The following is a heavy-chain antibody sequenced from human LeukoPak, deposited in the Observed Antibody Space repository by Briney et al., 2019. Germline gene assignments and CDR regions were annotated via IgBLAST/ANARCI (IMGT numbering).Heavy chain of an antibody. J-gene: IGHJ4*02. CDR1: GYTFTSCA. D-gene: IGHD6-13*01. CDR2: INAGNGNT. V-gene: IGHV1-3*01. Sequence: GASVKVSCKASGYTFTSCAMHWVRQAPGQRLEWMGWINAGNGNTKYSQKFQGRVTITRDTSASTAYMELSSLRSEDTAVYYCARDRSRYIAAALDYWGQGTLVTVSS. CDR3: ARDRSRYIAAALDY.